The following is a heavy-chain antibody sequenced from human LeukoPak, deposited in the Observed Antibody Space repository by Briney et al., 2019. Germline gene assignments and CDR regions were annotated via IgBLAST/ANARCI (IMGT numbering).Heavy chain of an antibody. CDR2: ISYDGDTQ. CDR3: ARSVTTAFYWFFDL. CDR1: GFIFSSYG. D-gene: IGHD4-17*01. V-gene: IGHV3-30*03. Sequence: SGGSLRLSCAASGFIFSSYGMHWVRQAPVKGPEWVAVISYDGDTQYYADSVKGRFTISRLNSNNTVYLQMNTLRPEDTAVYYCARSVTTAFYWFFDLWGRGALVTVSS. J-gene: IGHJ2*01.